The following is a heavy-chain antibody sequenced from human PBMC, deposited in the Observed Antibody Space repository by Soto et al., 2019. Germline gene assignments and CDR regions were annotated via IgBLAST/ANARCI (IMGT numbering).Heavy chain of an antibody. CDR1: GYSFTSKG. D-gene: IGHD3-22*01. V-gene: IGHV1-18*01. Sequence: QVQLVQSGPEVRKPGASVKVSCKASGYSFTSKGITWVRQAPGQGPEWMGWISVHNGKTNYAQKFQDRVTLTTDTSTSTAYMELRSLTSDDTAVYFCARSGAYFGNSAFYYYFDHWGQGTLVTVSS. CDR2: ISVHNGKT. J-gene: IGHJ4*02. CDR3: ARSGAYFGNSAFYYYFDH.